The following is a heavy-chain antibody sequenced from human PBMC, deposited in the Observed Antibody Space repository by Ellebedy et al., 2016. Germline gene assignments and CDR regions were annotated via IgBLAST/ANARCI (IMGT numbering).Heavy chain of an antibody. V-gene: IGHV1-8*01. CDR3: ARAGFGSIFGVVLPPYNWFDP. CDR1: GYTFTSYD. CDR2: MNPNSGNT. Sequence: ASVKVSCXASGYTFTSYDINWVRQATGQGLEWMGWMNPNSGNTGYAQKFQGRVTMTRNTSISTAYMELSSLRSEDTAVYYCARAGFGSIFGVVLPPYNWFDPWGQGTLVTVSS. J-gene: IGHJ5*02. D-gene: IGHD3-3*01.